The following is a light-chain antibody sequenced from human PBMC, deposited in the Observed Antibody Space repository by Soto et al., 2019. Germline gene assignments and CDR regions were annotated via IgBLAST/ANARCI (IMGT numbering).Light chain of an antibody. J-gene: IGLJ1*01. CDR1: SSDVGGYNR. CDR3: SSYTSSSTYV. CDR2: EVS. Sequence: QSVLTQPPSVSGSPGQSVTISFTGTSSDVGGYNRVSWYRQPPGTAPKLMIYEVSSRPSGVPDRFSGSKSGNTASLTISGLQAEDEADYYCSSYTSSSTYVLGNGTKLTVL. V-gene: IGLV2-18*02.